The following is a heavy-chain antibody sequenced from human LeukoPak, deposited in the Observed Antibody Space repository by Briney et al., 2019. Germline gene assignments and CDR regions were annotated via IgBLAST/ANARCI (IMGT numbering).Heavy chain of an antibody. J-gene: IGHJ1*01. D-gene: IGHD2-2*01. CDR3: AKDPGYCISSNCYDKQRGFQR. V-gene: IGHV1-8*01. Sequence: GASVKVSCKASGYTFTSYDINWVRQATGQGLEWMGWMNPNSGNTGYAQKFQGRVTMTRNTSISTAYMELSSLRAEDTAVYYCAKDPGYCISSNCYDKQRGFQRWGQGTLATVSS. CDR1: GYTFTSYD. CDR2: MNPNSGNT.